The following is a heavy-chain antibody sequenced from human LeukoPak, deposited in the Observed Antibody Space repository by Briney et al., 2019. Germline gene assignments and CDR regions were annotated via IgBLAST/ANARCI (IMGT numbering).Heavy chain of an antibody. CDR1: GYSISSGYY. CDR2: ISPRGST. V-gene: IGHV4-38-2*02. Sequence: SETLSLTCTVSGYSISSGYYWGWIRQPAGKGLEWIGRISPRGSTKYNPSLKSRVTISVDTSKNQFSLRLSSVTAADPAVYYCAREFWNYRSGNLQAFDIWGQGTMVTVSS. J-gene: IGHJ3*02. D-gene: IGHD3-10*01. CDR3: AREFWNYRSGNLQAFDI.